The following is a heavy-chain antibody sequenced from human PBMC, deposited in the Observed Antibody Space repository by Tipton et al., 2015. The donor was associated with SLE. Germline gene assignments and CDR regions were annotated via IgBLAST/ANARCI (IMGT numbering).Heavy chain of an antibody. D-gene: IGHD6-19*01. CDR3: ARESIAVAGGSFDY. J-gene: IGHJ4*02. Sequence: TLSLTCNVSVYSISSSHWWGWIRQPPGKGLEWIGEISHSGDTDYNPSLKSRVTMSVDKSKNQFSLELSSLTAADTAVYYCARESIAVAGGSFDYWGQGTLVTVSS. CDR1: VYSISSSHW. CDR2: ISHSGDT. V-gene: IGHV4-28*03.